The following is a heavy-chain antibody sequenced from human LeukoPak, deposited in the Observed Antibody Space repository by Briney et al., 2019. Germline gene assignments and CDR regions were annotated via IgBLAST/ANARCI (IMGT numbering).Heavy chain of an antibody. Sequence: KSSETLSLTCTVSGGSISSYYWSWIRQPAGKGLEWIGRIYTSGSTNYNPSLKSRVTMSVDTSKNQFSLKLSSVTAADTAVYYCARDGTSSPGKRENRFDPWGQGTLVTVSS. CDR3: ARDGTSSPGKRENRFDP. J-gene: IGHJ5*02. V-gene: IGHV4-4*07. CDR2: IYTSGST. D-gene: IGHD2-2*01. CDR1: GGSISSYY.